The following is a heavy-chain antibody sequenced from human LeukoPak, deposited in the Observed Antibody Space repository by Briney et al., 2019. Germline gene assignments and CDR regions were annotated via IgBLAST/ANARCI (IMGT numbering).Heavy chain of an antibody. CDR3: ARVLHKRNYDGSDYYGY. Sequence: GGSLRLSCAASGFTFSSYGMHWVRQAPGKGLEWVAFIRYDGSNKYYADSVKGRFTISRDNSKNSLYLQMNSLRADNTAVYYCARVLHKRNYDGSDYYGYWGQGTLVTVSS. CDR1: GFTFSSYG. J-gene: IGHJ4*02. D-gene: IGHD3-22*01. CDR2: IRYDGSNK. V-gene: IGHV3-30*02.